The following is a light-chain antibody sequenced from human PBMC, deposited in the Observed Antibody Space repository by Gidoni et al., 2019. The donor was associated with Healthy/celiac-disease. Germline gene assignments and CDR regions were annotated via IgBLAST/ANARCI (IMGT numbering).Light chain of an antibody. Sequence: EIVLTQSPATLSLSPGDRATLSCRASQSVSSYLACYQQKPGQAPRLLIYDSSNRATGIPARFSGSGSGTDFTLTISSLEPEDFAVYYCQQRSNWGFTFGPXTKVDIK. CDR1: QSVSSY. CDR3: QQRSNWGFT. CDR2: DSS. J-gene: IGKJ3*01. V-gene: IGKV3-11*01.